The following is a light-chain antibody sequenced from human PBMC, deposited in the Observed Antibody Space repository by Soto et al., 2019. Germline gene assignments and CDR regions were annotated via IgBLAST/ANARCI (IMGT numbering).Light chain of an antibody. V-gene: IGKV3-15*01. CDR3: QQYNNWPPVT. CDR2: GAS. Sequence: EIVMTQSPATLSVSPGERATLSCRASQSVSSNLAWYQQKPGQAPRLLIYGASTRATGIPARFSGSGSGTAFTLTISNLQSEDFAVYYCQQYNNWPPVTFGQGTKLEIK. CDR1: QSVSSN. J-gene: IGKJ2*01.